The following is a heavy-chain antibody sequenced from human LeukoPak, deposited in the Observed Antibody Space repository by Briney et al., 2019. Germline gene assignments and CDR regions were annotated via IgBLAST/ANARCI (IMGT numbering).Heavy chain of an antibody. D-gene: IGHD5-12*01. Sequence: GRSLRLSCAASGFTFSSYGMHWVRQAPGKGLEWVAVISYDGSNKYYADSVKGRFTIPRDNSKNTLYLQMNSLRAEDTAVYYCAREPEMATIDYWGQGTLVTVSS. CDR2: ISYDGSNK. CDR3: AREPEMATIDY. J-gene: IGHJ4*02. V-gene: IGHV3-30*03. CDR1: GFTFSSYG.